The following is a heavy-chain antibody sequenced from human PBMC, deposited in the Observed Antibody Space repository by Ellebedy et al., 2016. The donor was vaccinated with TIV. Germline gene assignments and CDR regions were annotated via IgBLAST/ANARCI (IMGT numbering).Heavy chain of an antibody. CDR1: ADTIDTHY. Sequence: AASVKVSCKASADTIDTHYLHWVRQAPGQGLEWMGIIDPSGDNANYTQKFQGRVTMTRDTSTSTVYMELSSLRSDDTALYYCVRADDQDFDSWGQGTLVTVSS. D-gene: IGHD1-1*01. V-gene: IGHV1-46*02. CDR2: IDPSGDNA. CDR3: VRADDQDFDS. J-gene: IGHJ4*02.